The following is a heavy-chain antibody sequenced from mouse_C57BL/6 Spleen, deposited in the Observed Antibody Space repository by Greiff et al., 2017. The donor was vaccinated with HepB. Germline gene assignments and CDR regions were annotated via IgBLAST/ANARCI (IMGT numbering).Heavy chain of an antibody. CDR1: GYTFTDYY. Sequence: EVQLQQSGPELVKPGASVKISCKASGYTFTDYYMNWVKQSHGKSLEWIGDINPNNGGTSYNQKFKGKATLTVDKSSSTAYMELRSLTSEDSAVYYCARRDQLGLDYWGQGTTLTVSS. CDR3: ARRDQLGLDY. V-gene: IGHV1-26*01. D-gene: IGHD4-1*02. J-gene: IGHJ2*01. CDR2: INPNNGGT.